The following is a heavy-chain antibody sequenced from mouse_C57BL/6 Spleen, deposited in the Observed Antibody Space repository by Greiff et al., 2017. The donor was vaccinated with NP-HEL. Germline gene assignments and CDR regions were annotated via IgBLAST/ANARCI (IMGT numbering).Heavy chain of an antibody. V-gene: IGHV1-9*01. CDR1: GYTFTGYW. J-gene: IGHJ2*01. CDR3: ARRRGYYGSTHYFDY. Sequence: QVQLKQSGAELMKPGASVKLSCKATGYTFTGYWIEWVKQRPGHGLEWIGEILPGSGSTNYNEKFKGKATFTADTSSNTAYMQLSSLTTEDSAIYYCARRRGYYGSTHYFDYWGQGTTLTVSS. D-gene: IGHD1-1*01. CDR2: ILPGSGST.